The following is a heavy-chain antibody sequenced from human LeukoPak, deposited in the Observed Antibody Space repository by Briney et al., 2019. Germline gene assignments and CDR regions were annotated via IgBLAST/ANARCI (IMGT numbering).Heavy chain of an antibody. J-gene: IGHJ4*02. Sequence: SETLSLTCSVSDGSMNNRFWSWIRQPAGKGLELIGRIYSSGSTNYNPSLKSRVTISVDTSKNQFSLKLSSVTAADTAVYYCARGGSYYYGSGSYYNAPFDYWGQGTLVTVSS. CDR1: DGSMNNRF. D-gene: IGHD3-10*01. V-gene: IGHV4-4*07. CDR3: ARGGSYYYGSGSYYNAPFDY. CDR2: IYSSGST.